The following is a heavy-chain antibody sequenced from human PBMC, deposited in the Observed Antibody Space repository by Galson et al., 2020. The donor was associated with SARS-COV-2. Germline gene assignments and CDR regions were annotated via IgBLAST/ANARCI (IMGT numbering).Heavy chain of an antibody. V-gene: IGHV6-1*01. Sequence: SQTLSLTCAISGDNVSSDHAAWNWIRQSPSRGLEWLGRTYYRSKRNNDYAVSMKGRLIINPDTSENQFSLQLDSVTPEDTAVYYCARNSSDRTFCEHWGQGTLVTVSS. CDR2: TYYRSKRNN. CDR3: ARNSSDRTFCEH. D-gene: IGHD6-6*01. J-gene: IGHJ4*02. CDR1: GDNVSSDHAA.